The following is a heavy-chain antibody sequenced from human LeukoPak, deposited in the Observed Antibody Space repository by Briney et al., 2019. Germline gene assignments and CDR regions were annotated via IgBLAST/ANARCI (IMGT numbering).Heavy chain of an antibody. D-gene: IGHD2-2*01. Sequence: SETLSLTCTVSGGSIGNFYWNWIRQSPGKGLEWSGYIDYSGTTNYNPSLKSRVTISLGMSSNQFSLRLDSVTAADTAVYYCARAASLDYWGQGILVTVSS. CDR2: IDYSGTT. CDR3: ARAASLDY. CDR1: GGSIGNFY. V-gene: IGHV4-59*01. J-gene: IGHJ4*02.